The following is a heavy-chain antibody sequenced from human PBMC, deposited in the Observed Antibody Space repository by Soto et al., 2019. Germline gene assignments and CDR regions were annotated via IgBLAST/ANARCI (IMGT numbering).Heavy chain of an antibody. Sequence: GGSLRLSCAASVFTFSDYWMSWVRQAPGKGLEWVAKIKQDGSEKHYVDSVKGRFTISRDNAENSLHLQMNSLRAEDTAVYYCARKGRYCRGGSCYPTAFDIWGQGTMVTVSS. J-gene: IGHJ3*02. D-gene: IGHD2-15*01. V-gene: IGHV3-7*01. CDR2: IKQDGSEK. CDR3: ARKGRYCRGGSCYPTAFDI. CDR1: VFTFSDYW.